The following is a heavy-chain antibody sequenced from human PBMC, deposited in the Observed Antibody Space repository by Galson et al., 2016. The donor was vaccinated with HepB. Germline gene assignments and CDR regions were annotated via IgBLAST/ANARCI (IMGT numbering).Heavy chain of an antibody. J-gene: IGHJ4*02. CDR1: GFTFNRYG. Sequence: SLRLSCAASGFTFNRYGMSWVRQAPGKGLEWVSSITGSGYTAGATSSADSVTGRFTIPRDHSRNTVFLQMASLRAEDAAIYYCARRVERKHQSSWRLLHYFDHWGQGTLVTVSS. CDR3: ARRVERKHQSSWRLLHYFDH. D-gene: IGHD2-15*01. CDR2: ITGSGYTAGAT. V-gene: IGHV3-23*01.